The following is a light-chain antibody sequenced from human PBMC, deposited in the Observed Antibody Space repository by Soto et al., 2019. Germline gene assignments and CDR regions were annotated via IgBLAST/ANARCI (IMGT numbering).Light chain of an antibody. V-gene: IGLV2-23*01. J-gene: IGLJ1*01. CDR1: SSDVGSYNL. CDR3: CSYAGSSTLYV. CDR2: EGS. Sequence: QSVLTQPASVSGSPGQSITISCTGTSSDVGSYNLVSWYQQHSGKAPKLMIYEGSERPSGVSDRFSGSKSGNTASLTISGLQAEDEADYYCCSYAGSSTLYVFGTGTKVTVL.